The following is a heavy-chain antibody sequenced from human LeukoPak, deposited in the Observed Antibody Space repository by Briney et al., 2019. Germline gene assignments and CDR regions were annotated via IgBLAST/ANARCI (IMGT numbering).Heavy chain of an antibody. CDR1: GYTFTSYD. V-gene: IGHV1-8*01. J-gene: IGHJ3*02. Sequence: ASVKVSCKASGYTFTSYDINWVRQATGQGLEWMGWMNPNSGNTGYAQKFQGRVTMTRNTSISTAYMELSSRRSEDTAVYYCARGNRGADAFDIWGQGTMVTVSS. D-gene: IGHD2/OR15-2a*01. CDR2: MNPNSGNT. CDR3: ARGNRGADAFDI.